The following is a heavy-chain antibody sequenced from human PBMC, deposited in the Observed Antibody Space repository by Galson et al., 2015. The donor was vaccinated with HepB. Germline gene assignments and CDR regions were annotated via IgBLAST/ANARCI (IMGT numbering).Heavy chain of an antibody. CDR2: ISSSSSYI. CDR1: GFTFSSYS. Sequence: SLRLSCAASGFTFSSYSMNWVRQAPGKGLKWVSSISSSSSYIYYADSVKGRFTISRDNAKNSLYLQMNSLRAEDTAVYYCARDTYYYDSSGSKNWGQGTLVTVSS. D-gene: IGHD3-22*01. CDR3: ARDTYYYDSSGSKN. J-gene: IGHJ4*02. V-gene: IGHV3-21*01.